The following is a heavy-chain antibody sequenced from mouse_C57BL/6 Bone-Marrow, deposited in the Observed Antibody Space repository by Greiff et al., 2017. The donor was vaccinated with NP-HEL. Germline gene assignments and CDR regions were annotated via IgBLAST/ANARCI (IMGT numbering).Heavy chain of an antibody. Sequence: EVKLMESGPELVKPGASVKIPCKASGYTFTDYNMDWVKQSHGKSLEWIGDINPNNGGTIYNQKFKGKATLTVDKSSSTAYMELRSLTSEDTAVYYCARMITTDWYFDVWGTGTTVTVSS. CDR1: GYTFTDYN. CDR2: INPNNGGT. J-gene: IGHJ1*03. D-gene: IGHD1-1*01. V-gene: IGHV1-18*01. CDR3: ARMITTDWYFDV.